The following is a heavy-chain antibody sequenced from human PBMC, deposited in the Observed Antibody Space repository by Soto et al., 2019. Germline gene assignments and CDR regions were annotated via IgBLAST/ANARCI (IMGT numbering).Heavy chain of an antibody. Sequence: SETLSLTCTVSGGSISSYYWSWIRQPPGKGLEWMGYIYYSGSTNYNPSLKSRVTISVDTSKNQFSLKLSSVTAADTAVYYCARQVGGWAPWYFDYWGQGTLVTVSS. V-gene: IGHV4-59*08. D-gene: IGHD6-19*01. CDR2: IYYSGST. J-gene: IGHJ4*02. CDR3: ARQVGGWAPWYFDY. CDR1: GGSISSYY.